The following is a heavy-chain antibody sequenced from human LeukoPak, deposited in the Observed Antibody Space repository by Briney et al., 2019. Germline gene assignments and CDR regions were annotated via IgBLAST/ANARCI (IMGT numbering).Heavy chain of an antibody. CDR2: INISGST. Sequence: PSETLSLTCTVSGGSISNYYWSWIRQPAGKGLEWIGRINISGSTNYNPSLENRVTMSVDTSKNQFSLKLSSVTAADTAVYFCARSRGTTMVTRFDYWGQGTLVTVSS. CDR1: GGSISNYY. D-gene: IGHD5-18*01. V-gene: IGHV4-4*07. J-gene: IGHJ4*02. CDR3: ARSRGTTMVTRFDY.